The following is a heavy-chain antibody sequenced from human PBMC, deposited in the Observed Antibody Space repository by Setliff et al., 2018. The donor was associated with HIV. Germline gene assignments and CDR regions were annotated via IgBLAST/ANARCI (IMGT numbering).Heavy chain of an antibody. CDR2: IYYSGST. D-gene: IGHD6-19*01. Sequence: LSLTCAVYTESLTRYDWAWIRQSPEKGLEWIGSIYYSGSTYYNPSLKSRVTISVDTSKNQFSLKLSSVTAADTAVYHCARHPETLSSGWFDYWGQGTLVTVSS. CDR1: TESLTRYD. J-gene: IGHJ4*02. V-gene: IGHV4-39*01. CDR3: ARHPETLSSGWFDY.